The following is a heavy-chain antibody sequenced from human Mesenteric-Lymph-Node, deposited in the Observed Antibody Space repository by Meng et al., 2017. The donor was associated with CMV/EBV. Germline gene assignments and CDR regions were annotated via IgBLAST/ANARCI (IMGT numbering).Heavy chain of an antibody. Sequence: GGSLRLSFEASGFTFSSFAMHWVRQAPGKGLEWAAVISHNGRDKVYADSVKGRFTISRDNYKNTLYLQINSLRPEDTAIYYCARLYDYWSGSPDYWGQGTLVNVSS. CDR1: GFTFSSFA. D-gene: IGHD3-3*01. J-gene: IGHJ4*02. CDR2: ISHNGRDK. V-gene: IGHV3-30*04. CDR3: ARLYDYWSGSPDY.